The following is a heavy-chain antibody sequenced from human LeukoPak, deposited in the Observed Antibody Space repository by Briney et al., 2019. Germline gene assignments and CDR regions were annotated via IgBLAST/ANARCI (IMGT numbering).Heavy chain of an antibody. CDR1: GYTFTSYG. V-gene: IGHV1-18*01. D-gene: IGHD3-3*01. J-gene: IGHJ5*02. CDR2: ISAYNGNT. Sequence: GASVKVSCKASGYTFTSYGISWVRQAPGQGLEWMGWISAYNGNTNYAQKLQGRVTMTTDTSTSTAYMELRSLRSDDTAVYYCARSLGIFGVVIIGTNWFDPWGQGTLVTVSS. CDR3: ARSLGIFGVVIIGTNWFDP.